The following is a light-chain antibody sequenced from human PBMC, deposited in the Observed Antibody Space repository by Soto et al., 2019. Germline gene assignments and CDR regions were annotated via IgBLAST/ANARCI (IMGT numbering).Light chain of an antibody. V-gene: IGLV1-40*01. CDR2: GNS. CDR1: SSNIGAGSD. CDR3: GTWDSSLSAGKV. J-gene: IGLJ3*02. Sequence: QSVLTQPPSVSGAPGQRVTISCTWSSSNIGAGSDVHWYQQLPGTAPRLLIYGNSNRPSGVPDRFSGSKSGTSASLAITGLRAEDEADYYCGTWDSSLSAGKVFGGGTKLTVL.